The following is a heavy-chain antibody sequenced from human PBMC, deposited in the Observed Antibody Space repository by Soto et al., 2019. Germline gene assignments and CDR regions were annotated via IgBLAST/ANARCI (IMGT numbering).Heavy chain of an antibody. CDR3: AKDIGLRLLYYGLGSYYDY. J-gene: IGHJ4*02. CDR1: GFTFDDYA. Sequence: EVQLVESGGGLVQPGRSLRLSCAASGFTFDDYAMHWVRQAPGKGLEWVSGISWNSGSIGYADSVKGRFTISRDNAKNSLYLQMNSLRAEDTALYYSAKDIGLRLLYYGLGSYYDYWGQGTLVTVSS. CDR2: ISWNSGSI. D-gene: IGHD3-10*01. V-gene: IGHV3-9*01.